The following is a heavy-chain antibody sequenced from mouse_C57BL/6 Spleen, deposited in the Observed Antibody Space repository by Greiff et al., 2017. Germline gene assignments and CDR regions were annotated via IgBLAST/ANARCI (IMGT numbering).Heavy chain of an antibody. CDR3: ARIIYYSNYYAMDY. J-gene: IGHJ4*01. Sequence: EVQLQQSGPELVKPGASVKIPCKASGYTFTDYNMDWVKQSHGKSLEWIGDINPNNGGTIYNQKFKGKATLTVDKSSSTAYMELRSLTSEDTAVYYCARIIYYSNYYAMDYWGQGTSVTVSS. CDR1: GYTFTDYN. D-gene: IGHD2-5*01. V-gene: IGHV1-18*01. CDR2: INPNNGGT.